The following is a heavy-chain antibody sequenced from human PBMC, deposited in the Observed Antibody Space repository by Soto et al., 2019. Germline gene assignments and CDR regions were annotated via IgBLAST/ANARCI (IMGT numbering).Heavy chain of an antibody. D-gene: IGHD1-26*01. J-gene: IGHJ3*02. CDR2: INGRGNYI. CDR1: GFSFSTYT. CDR3: VREEGVVGYTSAFDI. Sequence: EVQLVESGGGLVKPGGCLKLSCAAAGFSFSTYTMSWVHQAPGKGLDWVSSINGRGNYIYYAESVKGRYTISRDNAKNSLHLEMNSLRAEDTAVYYCVREEGVVGYTSAFDIWGQGTMVTVSS. V-gene: IGHV3-21*01.